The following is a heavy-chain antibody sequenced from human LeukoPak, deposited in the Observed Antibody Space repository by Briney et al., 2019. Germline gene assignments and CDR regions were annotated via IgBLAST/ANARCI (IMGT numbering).Heavy chain of an antibody. CDR2: FYDTRSP. D-gene: IGHD3-10*01. Sequence: PSETLSLTCTVSGVSISYYYWSWLRQPPGKGLEWIGYFYDTRSPKYNPSLERRVTISVDMSRNQFSLNLTSVTAADTAVYYCARGRGSLTYWGQGTLATVSS. V-gene: IGHV4-59*01. CDR3: ARGRGSLTY. J-gene: IGHJ4*02. CDR1: GVSISYYY.